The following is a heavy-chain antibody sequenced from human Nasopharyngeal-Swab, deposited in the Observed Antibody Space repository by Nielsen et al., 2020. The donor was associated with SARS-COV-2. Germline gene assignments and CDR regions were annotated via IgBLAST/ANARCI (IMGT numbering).Heavy chain of an antibody. D-gene: IGHD3-16*01. CDR1: EFTFSSYG. J-gene: IGHJ4*02. CDR3: ASDLGGIGAF. CDR2: IDTDARIT. Sequence: GGSLRLSCAASEFTFSSYGMHWVRQAPGKGLVWVSRIDTDARITDYADSVKGRFTIFRDNARNTLYLQMNSLRAEDTAVYFCASDLGGIGAFWGQGALVTVSS. V-gene: IGHV3-74*01.